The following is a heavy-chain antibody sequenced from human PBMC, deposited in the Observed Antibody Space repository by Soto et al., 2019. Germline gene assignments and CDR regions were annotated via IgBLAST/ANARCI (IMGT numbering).Heavy chain of an antibody. J-gene: IGHJ3*02. CDR2: ISSSSSTI. CDR3: ARDSGYGPQYDPFDI. D-gene: IGHD5-12*01. CDR1: GFTFSSYS. Sequence: EVQLVESGGGLVQPGGSLRLSCAASGFTFSSYSMNWVRQAPGKGLEWFSYISSSSSTIYYADAVKRRCTISRDHAKNPLHLQMNSLRDEASAVYNRARDSGYGPQYDPFDICGQGTMVTVSS. V-gene: IGHV3-48*02.